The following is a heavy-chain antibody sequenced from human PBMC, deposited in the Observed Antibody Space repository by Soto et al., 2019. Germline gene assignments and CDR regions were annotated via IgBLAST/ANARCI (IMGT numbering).Heavy chain of an antibody. CDR3: ARDKQVEADFWSCLKWYNWYDP. D-gene: IGHD3-3*01. V-gene: IGHV1-18*01. Sequence: ASVKVSCKASGYTFTSYGISWVRQAPGQGLEWMGWISAYNGNTNYAQKLQGRVTMTTDTSTSTAYMELRSLRSDDTAVYYCARDKQVEADFWSCLKWYNWYDPWGQGTLVTVSS. CDR2: ISAYNGNT. J-gene: IGHJ5*02. CDR1: GYTFTSYG.